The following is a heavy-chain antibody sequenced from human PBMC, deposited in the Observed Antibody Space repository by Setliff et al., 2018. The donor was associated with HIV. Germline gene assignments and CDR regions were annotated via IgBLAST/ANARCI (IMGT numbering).Heavy chain of an antibody. CDR1: GYTFTSYY. CDR2: INPSGGSA. Sequence: ASVKVSCKASGYTFTSYYMHWARQAPGQGLEWMGIINPSGGSASYAQKFQGRVTMTRDTSTSTVYMELSSLRSEDTAVYYCARRGGYSYATDAFDIWGQGTMVTVSS. J-gene: IGHJ3*02. D-gene: IGHD5-18*01. V-gene: IGHV1-46*01. CDR3: ARRGGYSYATDAFDI.